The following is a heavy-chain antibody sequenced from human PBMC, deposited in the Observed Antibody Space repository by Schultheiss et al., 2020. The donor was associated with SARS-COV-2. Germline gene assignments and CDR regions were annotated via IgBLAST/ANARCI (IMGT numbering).Heavy chain of an antibody. D-gene: IGHD2-15*01. CDR2: IDWDDDK. CDR3: ARTATLGYCSGGSCYSGFYDYGMDV. V-gene: IGHV2-70*11. Sequence: SGPTLVKPTQTLTLTCTFSGFSLSTSGVGVSWIRQPPGKALEWLARIDWDDDKYYSTSLKTRLTISKDTSKNQVVLTMTNMDPVDTATYYCARTATLGYCSGGSCYSGFYDYGMDVWGQGTTGTVSS. CDR1: GFSLSTSGVG. J-gene: IGHJ6*02.